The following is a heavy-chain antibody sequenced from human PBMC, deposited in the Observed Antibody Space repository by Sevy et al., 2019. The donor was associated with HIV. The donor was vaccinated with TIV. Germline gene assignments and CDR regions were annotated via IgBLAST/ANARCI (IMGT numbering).Heavy chain of an antibody. D-gene: IGHD1-26*01. V-gene: IGHV3-48*02. J-gene: IGHJ4*02. CDR1: GFTFSSYS. CDR3: ARDDYSGSYDGGLDY. CDR2: ISSSSSTI. Sequence: QLGGSLRLSCAASGFTFSSYSMNWVRQAPGKGLEWVSYISSSSSTIYYADSGKGRFTISRDNAKNSLYMQMNSLRDEDTAVYYCARDDYSGSYDGGLDYWGQGTLVTVSS.